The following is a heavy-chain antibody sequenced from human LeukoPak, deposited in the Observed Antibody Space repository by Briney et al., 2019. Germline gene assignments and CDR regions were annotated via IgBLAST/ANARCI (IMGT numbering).Heavy chain of an antibody. D-gene: IGHD3-16*02. CDR1: GGSISSSSYH. CDR2: IYYTGST. Sequence: SETLSLTCTVSGGSISSSSYHWGWIRQPPGKGLEWIGSIYYTGSTHYNPSLTSRVTISVDTSKNQFSLNMRSMTAADTAVFYCRRRPGTDRGNFFDYWGQGTLVTVSS. J-gene: IGHJ4*02. CDR3: RRRPGTDRGNFFDY. V-gene: IGHV4-39*01.